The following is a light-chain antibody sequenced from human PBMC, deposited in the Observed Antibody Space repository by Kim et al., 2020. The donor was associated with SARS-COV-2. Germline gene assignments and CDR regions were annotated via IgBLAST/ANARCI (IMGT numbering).Light chain of an antibody. J-gene: IGKJ2*03. CDR2: WAS. V-gene: IGKV4-1*01. CDR3: HQYYMNPQS. CDR1: QSILFSSNNKNY. Sequence: RATINCKSSQSILFSSNNKNYLAWYQQKPGQPPKLLIYWASIRESGVPDRFSGSGSGTDFTLTISTLQADDVAVYFCHQYYMNPQSFGQGTKLEI.